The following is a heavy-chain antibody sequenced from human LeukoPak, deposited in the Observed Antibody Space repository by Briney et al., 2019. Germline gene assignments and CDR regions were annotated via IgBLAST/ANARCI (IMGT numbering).Heavy chain of an antibody. J-gene: IGHJ4*02. CDR2: INHSGST. V-gene: IGHV4-34*01. Sequence: PETLSLTCAVYVGSFSVYYWSWIRQPPGKGLEWIGEINHSGSTNYNPSLKSRVTISVDTSKNQFSLKLSSVTAADTAVYYCARFNPFYGGDYWGQGNLVTVSS. CDR3: ARFNPFYGGDY. CDR1: VGSFSVYY. D-gene: IGHD4-17*01.